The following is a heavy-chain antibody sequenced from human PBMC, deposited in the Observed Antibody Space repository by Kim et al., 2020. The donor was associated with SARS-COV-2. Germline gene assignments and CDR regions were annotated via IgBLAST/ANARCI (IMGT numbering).Heavy chain of an antibody. J-gene: IGHJ1*01. CDR2: IKSKTDGGTT. D-gene: IGHD3-22*01. V-gene: IGHV3-15*01. CDR1: GFTFSNAW. CDR3: TTRAIVVDSPRH. Sequence: GGSLRLSCAASGFTFSNAWMSWVRQAPGKGLEWVGHIKSKTDGGTTDYAAPVKGRFTISRDDSKNTLYLQMHSLKIEDTAVYYCTTRAIVVDSPRHWSQG.